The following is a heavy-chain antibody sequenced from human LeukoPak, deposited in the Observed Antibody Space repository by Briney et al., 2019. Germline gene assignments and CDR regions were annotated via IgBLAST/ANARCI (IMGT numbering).Heavy chain of an antibody. CDR2: ISGSGGST. CDR3: AKGSGGKTFFDY. J-gene: IGHJ4*02. CDR1: GFTFSSYS. Sequence: GGSLRLSCAASGFTFSSYSMSWVRQAPGKGLEWVSAISGSGGSTYYADSVKGRFTISRDISKNTLYLQMNSLRAEDTAVYYCAKGSGGKTFFDYWGQGTLVTVSS. V-gene: IGHV3-23*01. D-gene: IGHD2-15*01.